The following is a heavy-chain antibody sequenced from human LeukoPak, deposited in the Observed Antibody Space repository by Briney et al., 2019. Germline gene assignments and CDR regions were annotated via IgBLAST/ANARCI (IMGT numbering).Heavy chain of an antibody. D-gene: IGHD3-10*01. CDR1: GGSISSYY. CDR2: IYTSGST. Sequence: SETLSLTCTVSGGSISSYYWSWMRQPAGKGLEWIGRIYTSGSTNYNPSLKSRVTMSVDTSKNQFSLKLSSVTAADTAVYYCARARGSGSYYTLDYWGQGTLVTVSS. V-gene: IGHV4-4*07. J-gene: IGHJ4*02. CDR3: ARARGSGSYYTLDY.